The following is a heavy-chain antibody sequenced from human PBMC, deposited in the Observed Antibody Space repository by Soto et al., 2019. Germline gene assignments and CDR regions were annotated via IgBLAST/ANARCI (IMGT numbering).Heavy chain of an antibody. CDR3: ARDLEGPAGGLDY. J-gene: IGHJ4*02. CDR1: GGSISSYY. V-gene: IGHV4-59*01. CDR2: IYYSGST. D-gene: IGHD3-16*01. Sequence: SETLSLTCTVSGGSISSYYWSWIRQPPGKGLEWIGYIYYSGSTNYNPSLKSRVTISVDTSKNQFSLKLSSVTAADTAVYDCARDLEGPAGGLDYWGQGTLVTVSS.